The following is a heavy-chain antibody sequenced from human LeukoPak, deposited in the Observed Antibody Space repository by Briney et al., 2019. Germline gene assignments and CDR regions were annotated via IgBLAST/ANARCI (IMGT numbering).Heavy chain of an antibody. CDR2: INPNSSGT. Sequence: ASVKVSCKASGYTFTGYYMHWVRQAPGQGLEWMGWINPNSSGTNYAQKFQGRVTMTRDTSISTAYMELSRLRSDDKAVYYCARGAGGIVVVPAGLFDYWGQGTLVTVSS. D-gene: IGHD2-2*01. J-gene: IGHJ4*02. CDR3: ARGAGGIVVVPAGLFDY. V-gene: IGHV1-2*02. CDR1: GYTFTGYY.